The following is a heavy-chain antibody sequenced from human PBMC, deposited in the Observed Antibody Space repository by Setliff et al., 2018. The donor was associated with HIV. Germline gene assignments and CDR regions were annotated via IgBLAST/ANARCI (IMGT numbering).Heavy chain of an antibody. CDR1: GGSISSGSYY. V-gene: IGHV4-61*09. D-gene: IGHD3-10*01. J-gene: IGHJ6*03. CDR3: ARDPTMVRGVPSYYYYMDV. CDR2: IYTSGNT. Sequence: PSETLSLTCTVSGGSISSGSYYWSWIRQPAGKGLEWIGHIYTSGNTNHNPSLKSRVTISVDTSENQYSLKLSSVTAADTAVYYCARDPTMVRGVPSYYYYMDVWGKGTTVTVSS.